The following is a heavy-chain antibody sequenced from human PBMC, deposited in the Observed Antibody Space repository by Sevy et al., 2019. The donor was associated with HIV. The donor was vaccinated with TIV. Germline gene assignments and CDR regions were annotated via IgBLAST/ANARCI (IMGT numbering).Heavy chain of an antibody. CDR3: AKDRAAMVGDAFDI. J-gene: IGHJ3*02. CDR2: IGGSGVST. D-gene: IGHD5-18*01. V-gene: IGHV3-23*01. CDR1: GFPFSSYA. Sequence: GGSLRLSCAASGFPFSSYAMSWVRQAPGKGLEWVSAIGGSGVSTYYADSVKGRFTISRENSKNTLYLQMNSLGAEDTDVYYCAKDRAAMVGDAFDIWGQGTMVTVSS.